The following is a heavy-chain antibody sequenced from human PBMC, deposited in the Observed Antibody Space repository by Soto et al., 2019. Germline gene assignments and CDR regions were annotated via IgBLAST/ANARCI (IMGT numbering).Heavy chain of an antibody. CDR1: GFSLANYP. CDR3: AKGPHTNVGWPYYFES. CDR2: SSPRGDTI. Sequence: PGGSLRLSCVASGFSLANYPMNWVRQTPGKGLEWISYSSPRGDTIYYADSVEGRFTISRDNARNSLSLHMSSLRDEDSALYYCAKGPHTNVGWPYYFESWGPGVTVSVSS. D-gene: IGHD6-19*01. J-gene: IGHJ4*02. V-gene: IGHV3-48*02.